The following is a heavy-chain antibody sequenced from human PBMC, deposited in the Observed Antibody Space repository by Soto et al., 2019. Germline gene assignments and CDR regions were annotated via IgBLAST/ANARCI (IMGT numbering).Heavy chain of an antibody. D-gene: IGHD3-10*01. J-gene: IGHJ4*02. CDR2: ISDDGKYE. CDR3: ARDFRGGPGY. V-gene: IGHV3-30*04. Sequence: QVQLVESGGSVVQPGRSLRLSCAASGFSFNSYAMHWVRQAPGKGLDWVAVISDDGKYEYYADSVKGRYTISRDNSNSTLFLQMSSLRPEDTAVYYCARDFRGGPGYWGQGTLVAVSS. CDR1: GFSFNSYA.